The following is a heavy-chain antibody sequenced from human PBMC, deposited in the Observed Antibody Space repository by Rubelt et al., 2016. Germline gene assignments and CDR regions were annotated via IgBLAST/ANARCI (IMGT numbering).Heavy chain of an antibody. CDR1: GGSFSDHH. Sequence: QVQLKQWGTGLLRPSETLSLTCAVYGGSFSDHHWSWIRQPPGKGLEWIGSIYHTGTTYYNPSLKSRITISVDTSKNQFSLKLSSVTAADTAVYYCARRAANSLGFDYGMDVWGQGTTVTVSS. J-gene: IGHJ6*02. D-gene: IGHD3-10*01. V-gene: IGHV4-34*01. CDR3: ARRAANSLGFDYGMDV. CDR2: IYHTGTT.